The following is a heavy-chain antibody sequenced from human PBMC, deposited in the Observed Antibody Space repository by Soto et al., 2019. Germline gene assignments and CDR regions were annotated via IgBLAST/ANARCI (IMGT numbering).Heavy chain of an antibody. CDR3: ARDPPFSGILRGTPLMDV. V-gene: IGHV1-18*04. Sequence: QVQLVQSEAEVRKPGASVKVSCKASGYSFTTHGISWVRRAPGHGLEWMGWISAYNGDTHYVQRFQGRLTMTTDTSTSTAYRELRSLTSDDTAVYYWARDPPFSGILRGTPLMDVWGQGTTVTVSS. CDR1: GYSFTTHG. D-gene: IGHD4-17*01. CDR2: ISAYNGDT. J-gene: IGHJ6*02.